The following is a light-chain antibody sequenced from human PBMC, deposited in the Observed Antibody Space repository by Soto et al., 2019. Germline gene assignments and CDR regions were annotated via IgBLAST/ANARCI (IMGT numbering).Light chain of an antibody. Sequence: QSALTQPASVSGSPGQSITISCTGTSSDVGRYNYVSWYQQHPGKAPKLMIYDVSNRPSGVSIRFSGSKSGNTASLTISGLQAEDEADYYCSSYTGSNNVVFGGGTKLTVL. CDR1: SSDVGRYNY. J-gene: IGLJ2*01. V-gene: IGLV2-14*03. CDR2: DVS. CDR3: SSYTGSNNVV.